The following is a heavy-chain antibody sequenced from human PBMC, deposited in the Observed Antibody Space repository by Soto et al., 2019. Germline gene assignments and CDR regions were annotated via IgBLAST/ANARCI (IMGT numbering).Heavy chain of an antibody. CDR3: ARDLITGTTLAFDI. V-gene: IGHV3-21*01. D-gene: IGHD1-20*01. CDR1: GFTFSSYS. CDR2: ISSSSSYI. J-gene: IGHJ3*02. Sequence: PGGSLRLSCAASGFTFSSYSMNWVRQAPGKGLEWVSSISSSSSYIYYADSVKGRFTISRDNAKNSLYLQMNSLRAEDTAVYYCARDLITGTTLAFDIWGQGTMVTVSS.